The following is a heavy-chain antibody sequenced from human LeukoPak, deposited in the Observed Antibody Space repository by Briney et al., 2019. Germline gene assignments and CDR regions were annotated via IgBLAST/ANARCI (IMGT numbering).Heavy chain of an antibody. CDR1: GGSMSGYY. CDR2: IYSSGST. Sequence: SETLSLTCTVSGGSMSGYYWTWIRQPPGKGLEWIGCIYSSGSTSYKPSLKSRITISLDTSKNQFSLKLTSVTAADTAVYYCARSALDTSGSYYNPQPFDYWAREPWSPSPQ. CDR3: ARSALDTSGSYYNPQPFDY. J-gene: IGHJ4*02. D-gene: IGHD3-10*01. V-gene: IGHV4-59*01.